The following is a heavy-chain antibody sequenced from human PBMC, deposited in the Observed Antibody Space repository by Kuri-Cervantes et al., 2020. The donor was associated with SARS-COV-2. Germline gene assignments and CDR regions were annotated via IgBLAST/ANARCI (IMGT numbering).Heavy chain of an antibody. CDR3: ARGRIQLWVDS. V-gene: IGHV4-59*08. Sequence: SEILSPTCTVSGGSISSHYWSWIRQPPGKGLDWIAYFDYTGSTFYNPTLRSRVTISVDTSKNQFSLRLTSVTATDTALYFCARGRIQLWVDSWGQGTLVTVSS. D-gene: IGHD5-18*01. CDR1: GGSISSHY. CDR2: FDYTGST. J-gene: IGHJ4*02.